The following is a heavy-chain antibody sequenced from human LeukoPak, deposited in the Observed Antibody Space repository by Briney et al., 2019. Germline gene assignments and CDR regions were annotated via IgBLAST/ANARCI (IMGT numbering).Heavy chain of an antibody. Sequence: GALVTVSCKASGYTFTSYYMHWVRQAPGQGLEWMGIINPSGGSTSYAQKFQGRVTMTRDTSTSTVYMELSSLRSEDTAVYYCARSRALVAMIRWFDHWGQGTLVTVSS. CDR2: INPSGGST. D-gene: IGHD5-12*01. J-gene: IGHJ5*02. CDR3: ARSRALVAMIRWFDH. V-gene: IGHV1-46*01. CDR1: GYTFTSYY.